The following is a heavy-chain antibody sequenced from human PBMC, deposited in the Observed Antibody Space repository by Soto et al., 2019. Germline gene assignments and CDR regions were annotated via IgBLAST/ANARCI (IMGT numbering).Heavy chain of an antibody. V-gene: IGHV3-23*01. Sequence: PGGSLRLSCAASGFTFSSYAMSWVRQAPGKGLEWVSAISGSGGSTYCADSVKGRFTISRDNSKNTLYLQMNSLRAEDTAVYYCAKAVDRTSSGMDVWGQGTTVTVSS. D-gene: IGHD5-12*01. CDR3: AKAVDRTSSGMDV. CDR2: ISGSGGST. J-gene: IGHJ6*02. CDR1: GFTFSSYA.